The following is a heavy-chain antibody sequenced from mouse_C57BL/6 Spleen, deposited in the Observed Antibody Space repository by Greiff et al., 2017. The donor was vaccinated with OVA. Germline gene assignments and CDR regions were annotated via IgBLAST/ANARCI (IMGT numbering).Heavy chain of an antibody. CDR1: GFNIKNTY. V-gene: IGHV14-3*01. CDR2: IDPANGNT. J-gene: IGHJ1*03. D-gene: IGHD1-1*01. CDR3: ARDYGSSYGYFDV. Sequence: VQLQQSVAELVRPGASVKLSCTASGFNIKNTYMHWVKQRPEQGLAWIGRIDPANGNTKYAPKFPGQATITADTSSNTAYLQLSSLTSEDTAIYYCARDYGSSYGYFDVWGTGTTVTVSS.